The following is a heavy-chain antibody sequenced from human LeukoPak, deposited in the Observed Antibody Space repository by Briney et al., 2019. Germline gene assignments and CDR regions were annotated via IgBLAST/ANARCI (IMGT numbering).Heavy chain of an antibody. V-gene: IGHV3-23*01. Sequence: GGSLRLSCAASGFTFSSYAMSWVRQAPGKGVEWVSAISGSGGTTYYSDSVKGRFTISRDNSTNTLYLQMNSLRAEDTAVYYCAKDSGKSSGWSNWGQGTLLTVSS. J-gene: IGHJ4*02. D-gene: IGHD6-19*01. CDR1: GFTFSSYA. CDR3: AKDSGKSSGWSN. CDR2: ISGSGGTT.